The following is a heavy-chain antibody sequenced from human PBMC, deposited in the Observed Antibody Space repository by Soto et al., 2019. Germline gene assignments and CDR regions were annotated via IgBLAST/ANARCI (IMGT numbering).Heavy chain of an antibody. D-gene: IGHD4-17*01. J-gene: IGHJ2*01. CDR2: IIPALGTT. Sequence: QDQLVQSGAEVKTPGSSVKVSCKAFGGPFSSHTFSWVRQAPGQGLEWMGRIIPALGTTTYAQKFQGRVTITADESVTTVYMELNSPTTDDTAGYYCVRPAFGDYWYFDLWGRGTLVTVSS. CDR3: VRPAFGDYWYFDL. V-gene: IGHV1-69*08. CDR1: GGPFSSHT.